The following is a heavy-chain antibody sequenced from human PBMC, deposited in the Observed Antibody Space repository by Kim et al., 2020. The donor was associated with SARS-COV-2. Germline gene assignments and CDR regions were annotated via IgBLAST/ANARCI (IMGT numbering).Heavy chain of an antibody. CDR1: GFTFSNAW. D-gene: IGHD3-16*01. CDR2: IKSKTDGGTT. Sequence: GGSLRLSCAASGFTFSNAWMSWVRQAPGKGLEWVGRIKSKTDGGTTDYAAPVKGRFTISRDDSKNTLYLQMNSLKTEDTAVYYCTTGPPGESYYYYGMDVWGQATTVTVSS. J-gene: IGHJ6*02. CDR3: TTGPPGESYYYYGMDV. V-gene: IGHV3-15*01.